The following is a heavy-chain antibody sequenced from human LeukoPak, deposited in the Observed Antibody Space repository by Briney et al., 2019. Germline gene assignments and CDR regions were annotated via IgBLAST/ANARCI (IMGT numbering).Heavy chain of an antibody. CDR3: ARGPVVPSATYFFDY. CDR2: ISSSGSTI. V-gene: IGHV3-48*03. Sequence: QPGESLRLSCAASGFTFSSYEMNWVRQAPGKGLEWVSYISSSGSTIYSADSVKGRFTISRDNSKNTLYLQMNSLTAEDTAVYYCARGPVVPSATYFFDYWGQGTLVVVSS. D-gene: IGHD2-2*01. J-gene: IGHJ4*02. CDR1: GFTFSSYE.